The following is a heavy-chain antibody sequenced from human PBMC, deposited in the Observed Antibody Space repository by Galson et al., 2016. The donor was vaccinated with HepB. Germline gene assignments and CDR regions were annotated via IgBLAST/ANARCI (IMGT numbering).Heavy chain of an antibody. CDR2: IDYSGST. D-gene: IGHD3-9*01. CDR3: ARVSSYDILSGYLVYFDY. V-gene: IGHV4-31*03. CDR1: GGSMSSGDYY. J-gene: IGHJ4*02. Sequence: LSLTCTVSGGSMSSGDYYWSWVRQHPGKGLEWIGYIDYSGSTYYNPSLKSRPTISVDTSKNQFSLRLSSVTAADTAVYYCARVSSYDILSGYLVYFDYWGQGTLVTVSS.